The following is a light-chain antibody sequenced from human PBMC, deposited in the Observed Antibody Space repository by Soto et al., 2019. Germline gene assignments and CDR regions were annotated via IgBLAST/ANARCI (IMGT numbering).Light chain of an antibody. CDR1: QIISHW. V-gene: IGKV1-5*03. CDR3: QQYSVYPRT. J-gene: IGKJ2*01. Sequence: IQMTQSPSTLSASVGDRVTITCRATQIISHWLAWYQQKPGKAPKLLISKASTLASGVPSRFSGGISGTDFTLTITVLQPDDFATYYCQQYSVYPRTFGQGTKLES. CDR2: KAS.